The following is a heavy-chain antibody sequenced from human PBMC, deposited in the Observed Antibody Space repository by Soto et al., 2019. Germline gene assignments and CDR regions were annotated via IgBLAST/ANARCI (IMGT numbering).Heavy chain of an antibody. Sequence: QVQLEQSGAEVKKPGSSVTVSCKASVGTFSNSAISWVRQAPGQGLEWMGWIMPIFRTPDYAQKFKGRVTITADESTTTAYLELRSLRSEDTAVYYCARDEDRQQLGGNYYYIMDVWGQGKTVTVSS. CDR1: VGTFSNSA. J-gene: IGHJ6*01. D-gene: IGHD3-10*01. CDR2: IMPIFRTP. V-gene: IGHV1-69*12. CDR3: ARDEDRQQLGGNYYYIMDV.